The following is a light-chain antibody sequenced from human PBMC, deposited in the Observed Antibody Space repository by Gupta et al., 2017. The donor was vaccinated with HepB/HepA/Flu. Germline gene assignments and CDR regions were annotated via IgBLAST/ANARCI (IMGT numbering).Light chain of an antibody. V-gene: IGKV3-20*01. J-gene: IGKJ3*01. CDR3: QRYGTSPF. CDR1: QSVSSNF. Sequence: EIVLTQSPGTLSLSPGERATISCRASQSVSSNFIAWYQQKPGQTPRLLIYGTSTRATGIPDRFSGSWSGTDFTLTISRLEPEDFAVYYCQRYGTSPFFGPGTKVEIK. CDR2: GTS.